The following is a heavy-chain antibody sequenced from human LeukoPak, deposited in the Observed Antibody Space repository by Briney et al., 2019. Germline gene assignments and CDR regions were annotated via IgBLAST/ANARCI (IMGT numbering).Heavy chain of an antibody. D-gene: IGHD2-2*03. CDR2: INPNSGGT. V-gene: IGHV1-2*02. J-gene: IGHJ5*02. CDR1: GYTFTGYY. Sequence: GASVKVSCKASGYTFTGYYMHWVRQAPGQGLEWMGWINPNSGGTNYAQKFQGRVTMTRDTSISTAYMELSRLRSDDTAVYYCARESRIGYCSSTSCYPDRWFDPWGQGTLVTVSS. CDR3: ARESRIGYCSSTSCYPDRWFDP.